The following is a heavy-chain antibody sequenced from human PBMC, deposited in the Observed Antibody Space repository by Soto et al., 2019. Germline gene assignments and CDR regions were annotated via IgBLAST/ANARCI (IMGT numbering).Heavy chain of an antibody. CDR2: FDPEDGET. Sequence: GASVKVSCKVSGYTLTELSMHWVRQAPGKGLERMGGFDPEDGETIYAQKFQGRVTMTEDTSTDTAYMELSSLRSEDTAVYYCATTPFGVVMNRGNWFDPWGQGTLVTVSS. CDR3: ATTPFGVVMNRGNWFDP. V-gene: IGHV1-24*01. J-gene: IGHJ5*02. D-gene: IGHD3-3*01. CDR1: GYTLTELS.